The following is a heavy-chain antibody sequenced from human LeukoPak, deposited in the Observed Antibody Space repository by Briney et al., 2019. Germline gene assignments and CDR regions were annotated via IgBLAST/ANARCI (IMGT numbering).Heavy chain of an antibody. V-gene: IGHV1-18*01. CDR1: GYTFTSYG. J-gene: IGHJ3*02. Sequence: ASVKVSCKASGYTFTSYGISWVRQAPGQGLEWMGWISAYNGNTNYAQKLQGRVTMTTDTSTSTAYMELSSLRSEDTAVYYCARDGSGWYSGAFDIWGQGTMVTVSS. CDR2: ISAYNGNT. D-gene: IGHD6-19*01. CDR3: ARDGSGWYSGAFDI.